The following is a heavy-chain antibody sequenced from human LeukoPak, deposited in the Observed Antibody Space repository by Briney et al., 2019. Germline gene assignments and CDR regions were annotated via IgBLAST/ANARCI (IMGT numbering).Heavy chain of an antibody. CDR1: GFTFSSYW. J-gene: IGHJ4*02. V-gene: IGHV3-7*01. CDR2: IKQDGSEK. CDR3: ARTSFTKQQLVDY. D-gene: IGHD6-13*01. Sequence: GGSLRLSCAASGFTFSSYWMSWVRQAPGKGLEWVANIKQDGSEKYYVDSVEGRFTISRDNAKNSLYLQMNSLRAEDTAVYYCARTSFTKQQLVDYWGQGTLVTVSS.